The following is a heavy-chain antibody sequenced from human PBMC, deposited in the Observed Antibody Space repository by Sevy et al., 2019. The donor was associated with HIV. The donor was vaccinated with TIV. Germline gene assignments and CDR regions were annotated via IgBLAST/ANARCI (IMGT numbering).Heavy chain of an antibody. CDR3: AEDRAGDYPYYFYGMDV. CDR1: GFTFRSYA. J-gene: IGHJ6*02. V-gene: IGHV3-23*01. D-gene: IGHD4-17*01. Sequence: GGSLRLSCAASGFTFRSYAMCWVRQAPGKGLEWVSCISGGGASPYYADSMKGRFTVSRDNSKNTLYLQVNSLGAEDTAAYYCAEDRAGDYPYYFYGMDVWGQGTTVTVSS. CDR2: ISGGGASP.